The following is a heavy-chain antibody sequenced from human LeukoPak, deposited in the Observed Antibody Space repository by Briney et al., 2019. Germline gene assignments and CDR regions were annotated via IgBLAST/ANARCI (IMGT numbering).Heavy chain of an antibody. D-gene: IGHD3-22*01. Sequence: ASVTVSCKASGYTFTGYYMHWVRQAPGQGREWMGWINPNSGGTNYAQKSQGRVTITRDTSISTAYMALSRLRSYDTAVYYCTLLSTIIVADWGQGTLVTVSS. CDR3: TLLSTIIVAD. CDR1: GYTFTGYY. V-gene: IGHV1-2*02. CDR2: INPNSGGT. J-gene: IGHJ4*02.